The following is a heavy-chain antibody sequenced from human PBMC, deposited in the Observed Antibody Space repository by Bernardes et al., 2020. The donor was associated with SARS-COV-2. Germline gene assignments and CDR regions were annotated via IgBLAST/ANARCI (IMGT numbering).Heavy chain of an antibody. CDR2: IWYDGSNK. D-gene: IGHD3-22*01. V-gene: IGHV3-33*01. J-gene: IGHJ3*02. CDR3: ARDGVLGVYYYDSSGYYREDAFDI. CDR1: GFTFSSYG. Sequence: GGSLRLSCAASGFTFSSYGMHWVRQAPGKGLEWVAVIWYDGSNKYYADSVKGRFTISRDNSKNTLYLQMNSLRAEDMAVYYCARDGVLGVYYYDSSGYYREDAFDIWGQGTMVTVSS.